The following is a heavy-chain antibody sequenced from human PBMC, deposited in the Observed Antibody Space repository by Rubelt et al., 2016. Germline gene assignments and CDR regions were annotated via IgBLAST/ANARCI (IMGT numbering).Heavy chain of an antibody. Sequence: VRQAPGKGLERVANIQQDGSEKYYVDSVKGRFTIPGDNAKNTVYLEMNSLRAEDTAVYYCARPAVETDSDVFDYWGQGTLVTVSS. CDR2: IQQDGSEK. V-gene: IGHV3-7*01. D-gene: IGHD5-24*01. J-gene: IGHJ4*02. CDR3: ARPAVETDSDVFDY.